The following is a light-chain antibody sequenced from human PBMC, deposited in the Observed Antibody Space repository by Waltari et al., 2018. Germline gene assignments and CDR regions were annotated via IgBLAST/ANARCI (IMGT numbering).Light chain of an antibody. CDR3: CSYGGSFTWI. V-gene: IGLV2-23*02. Sequence: QSALTQPDSVSGSPGQWITISCTGTSSDIGGYTLFSWYQQHPGNAPKLMIYDFNKRPSGVSNRFSGSKSGNTASLTISGLQTEDEADYYCCSYGGSFTWIFGGGTKLTVL. CDR2: DFN. J-gene: IGLJ2*01. CDR1: SSDIGGYTL.